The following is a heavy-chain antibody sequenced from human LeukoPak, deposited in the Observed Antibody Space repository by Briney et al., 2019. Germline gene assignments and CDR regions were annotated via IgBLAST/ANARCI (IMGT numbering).Heavy chain of an antibody. Sequence: GGSLRLSCAASGFTVSSRYMSWVRQAPGEGLEWVSVLYSGGNTYYADSVEGRFTVSRDNSMNTLYLQMNSLRAEDTAVYYCATLGTVADIDYWGQGTLVTVSS. J-gene: IGHJ4*02. CDR2: LYSGGNT. CDR3: ATLGTVADIDY. CDR1: GFTVSSRY. D-gene: IGHD6-19*01. V-gene: IGHV3-53*01.